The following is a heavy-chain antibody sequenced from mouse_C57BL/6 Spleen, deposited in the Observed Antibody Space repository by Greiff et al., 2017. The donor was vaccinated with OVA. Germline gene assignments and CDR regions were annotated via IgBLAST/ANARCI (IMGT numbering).Heavy chain of an antibody. D-gene: IGHD2-10*02. CDR1: GYTFTSYW. V-gene: IGHV1-53*01. Sequence: QVQLKQPGTELVKPGASVKLSCKASGYTFTSYWMHWVKQRPGQGLEWIGNINPSNGGTNYNEKFKSKATLTVDKSSSTAYMQLSSLTSEDSAVYYCARSEYGNLYAMDYWGQGTSVTVSS. J-gene: IGHJ4*01. CDR2: INPSNGGT. CDR3: ARSEYGNLYAMDY.